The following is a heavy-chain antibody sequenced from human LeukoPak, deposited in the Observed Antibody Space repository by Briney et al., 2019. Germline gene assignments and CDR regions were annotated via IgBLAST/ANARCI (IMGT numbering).Heavy chain of an antibody. CDR3: ARHASNLYYDSSGYFDY. V-gene: IGHV4-39*01. CDR1: GGSFSGYY. Sequence: PSETLSLTCAVYGGSFSGYYWGWIRQPPGKGLEWIGSIYYSGSTYYNPFLKSRVTISVDTSKNQFSLKLSSVTAADTAVYYCARHASNLYYDSSGYFDYWGQGTLVTVSS. J-gene: IGHJ4*02. D-gene: IGHD3-22*01. CDR2: IYYSGST.